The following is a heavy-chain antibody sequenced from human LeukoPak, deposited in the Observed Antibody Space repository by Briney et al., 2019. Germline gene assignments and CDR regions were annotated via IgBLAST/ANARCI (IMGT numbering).Heavy chain of an antibody. CDR3: ARIRSGYYTY. V-gene: IGHV4-34*01. Sequence: SETLSLTCAVNVGSFSGYYWSWIRQPAGKGLEWIGEINHSGSTNYNPSLKSRVTISVDTSKNQFSLKLSSVTAADTAVYYCARIRSGYYTYWGQGTLVTVSS. D-gene: IGHD3-3*01. CDR2: INHSGST. CDR1: VGSFSGYY. J-gene: IGHJ4*02.